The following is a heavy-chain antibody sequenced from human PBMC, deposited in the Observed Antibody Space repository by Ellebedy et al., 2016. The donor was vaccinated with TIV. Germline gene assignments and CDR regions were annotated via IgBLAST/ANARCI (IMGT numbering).Heavy chain of an antibody. V-gene: IGHV1-24*01. CDR3: ATDSSKSRLVMVASAQAFDV. Sequence: AASVKVSCKVSGYSLTELSMHWARQAPGKGLEWMGGFDPEDGETTYAQKFQGRIILTEDTYSDTAYMELSNLRSEDTAVYFCATDSSKSRLVMVASAQAFDVWGQGTLVTVSS. D-gene: IGHD2-21*01. CDR1: GYSLTELS. J-gene: IGHJ3*01. CDR2: FDPEDGET.